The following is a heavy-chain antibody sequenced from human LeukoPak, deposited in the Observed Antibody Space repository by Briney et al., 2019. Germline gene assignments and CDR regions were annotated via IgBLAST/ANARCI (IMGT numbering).Heavy chain of an antibody. V-gene: IGHV3-30-3*01. CDR2: ISYDGNNK. D-gene: IGHD3-22*01. J-gene: IGHJ4*02. CDR1: GFTFSGHA. CDR3: ARRSGCLDY. Sequence: GGSLRLSCAASGFTFSGHAMHWVRQAPGKGLEWVAVISYDGNNKYYADSVMGRFTISRDNSKNTAYLQMNSLRVEDTAVFYCARRSGCLDYWGQGTLVTVSS.